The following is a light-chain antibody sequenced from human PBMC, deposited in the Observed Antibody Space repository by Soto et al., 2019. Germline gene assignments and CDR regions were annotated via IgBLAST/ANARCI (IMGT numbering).Light chain of an antibody. CDR1: QSVIRN. Sequence: EIVMTQSPATLSVSPGERVTLSCWASQSVIRNLAWYQQKPGQAPRLLIYGASSRATGIPDRFSGSGSGTDFTLTISRLEPEDFAVYYCRLRTFGQGTKV. V-gene: IGKV3-20*01. CDR3: RLRT. CDR2: GAS. J-gene: IGKJ1*01.